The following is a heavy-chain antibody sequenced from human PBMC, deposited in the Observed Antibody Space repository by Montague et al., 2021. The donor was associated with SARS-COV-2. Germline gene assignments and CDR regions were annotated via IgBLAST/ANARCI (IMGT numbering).Heavy chain of an antibody. CDR1: GFTVSSNY. CDR2: IYSGGST. V-gene: IGHV3-66*01. CDR3: ARDKAGPTGGGWFDP. D-gene: IGHD1-26*01. Sequence: SLRLSCAASGFTVSSNYMSWVRQAPGKGLEWVSVIYSGGSTYYADSAKGRFTISRDNSKNTLYLQMNSLRAEDTAVYYCARDKAGPTGGGWFDPWGQGTLVTVSS. J-gene: IGHJ5*02.